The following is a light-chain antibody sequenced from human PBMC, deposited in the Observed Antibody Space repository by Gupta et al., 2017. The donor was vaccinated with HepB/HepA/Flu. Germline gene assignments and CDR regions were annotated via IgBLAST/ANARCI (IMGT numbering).Light chain of an antibody. CDR2: DRN. V-gene: IGLV3-19*01. J-gene: IGLJ1*01. CDR3: NSRDSSSDNLYV. Sequence: SSELTQAPAVSVALGQTVRITCQGDSLRSLSWYQQKPGQAPLLVMYDRNNRPSGIPDRFSASTAGNTTSVIITGAQAEDEDDYYCNSRDSSSDNLYVFGTGTKVTV. CDR1: SLRSLS.